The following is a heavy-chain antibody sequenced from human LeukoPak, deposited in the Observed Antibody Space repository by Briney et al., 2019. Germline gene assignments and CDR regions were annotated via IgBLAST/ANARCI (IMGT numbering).Heavy chain of an antibody. CDR3: AKTYDFWSGYLDY. D-gene: IGHD3-3*01. J-gene: IGHJ4*02. V-gene: IGHV3-23*01. CDR1: GFTFSSYA. CDR2: TSGSGGST. Sequence: GGSLRLSCAASGFTFSSYAMSWVRQAPGKGLEWVSATSGSGGSTYYADSVKGRFTISRDNSKNTLYLQMNSLRAEDTAVYYCAKTYDFWSGYLDYWGQGTLVTVSS.